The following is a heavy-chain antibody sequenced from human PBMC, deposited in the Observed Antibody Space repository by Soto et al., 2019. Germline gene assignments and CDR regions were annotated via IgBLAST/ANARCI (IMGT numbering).Heavy chain of an antibody. CDR1: GFTVSSNY. CDR2: IYSGGST. D-gene: IGHD3-22*01. J-gene: IGHJ5*02. CDR3: ARDFSSGYYWFDP. V-gene: IGHV3-53*01. Sequence: GGSLRLSCAASGFTVSSNYMSWVRQAPGKGLEWVSVIYSGGSTYYADPVKGRFTISRDNSKNTLYLQMNSLRAEDTAVYYCARDFSSGYYWFDPWGQGTLVTVSS.